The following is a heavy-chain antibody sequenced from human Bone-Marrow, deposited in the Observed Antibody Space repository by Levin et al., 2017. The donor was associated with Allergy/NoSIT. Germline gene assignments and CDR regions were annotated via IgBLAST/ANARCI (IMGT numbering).Heavy chain of an antibody. CDR3: ARARYDFLTGYHIDAFDI. Sequence: TGGSLRLSCAASGFTFSNHWMHWVRQAPGKGLVWVSRIDSDGANTDHADSVKGRFSISRDNAENMLYLQMNSLGAEDTAVYYCARARYDFLTGYHIDAFDIWGQGTMVTVSS. J-gene: IGHJ3*02. D-gene: IGHD3-9*01. CDR1: GFTFSNHW. CDR2: IDSDGANT. V-gene: IGHV3-74*01.